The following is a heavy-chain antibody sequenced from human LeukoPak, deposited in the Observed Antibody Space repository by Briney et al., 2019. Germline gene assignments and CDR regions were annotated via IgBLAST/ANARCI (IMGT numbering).Heavy chain of an antibody. V-gene: IGHV1-18*01. J-gene: IGHJ5*02. Sequence: ASVKVSCKASGYTFTSYGISWVRQAPGQGLEWMGRISAYNGNTNYAQKLQGRVTMTTDTSTSTAYMELRSLRSDDTAVYYCARDLSEITMIVGLGWFDPWGQGTLVTVSS. CDR1: GYTFTSYG. D-gene: IGHD3-22*01. CDR3: ARDLSEITMIVGLGWFDP. CDR2: ISAYNGNT.